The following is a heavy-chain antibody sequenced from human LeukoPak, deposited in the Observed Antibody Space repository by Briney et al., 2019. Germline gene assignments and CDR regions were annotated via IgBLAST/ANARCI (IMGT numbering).Heavy chain of an antibody. Sequence: ASVKVSCKASGYTFTSYGISWVRQAPGQGLEWMGWISAYNGNTNYAQKPQGRVTMTTDTSTSTAYMELRSLRSDDTAVYYCARDTNYCDSSGCFDYWGQGTLVTVSS. CDR2: ISAYNGNT. CDR3: ARDTNYCDSSGCFDY. J-gene: IGHJ4*02. CDR1: GYTFTSYG. V-gene: IGHV1-18*01. D-gene: IGHD3-22*01.